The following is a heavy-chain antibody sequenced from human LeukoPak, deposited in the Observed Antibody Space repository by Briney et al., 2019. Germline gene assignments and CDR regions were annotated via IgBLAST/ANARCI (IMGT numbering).Heavy chain of an antibody. CDR1: GGALISYA. Sequence: VASVKVSCKASGGALISYAISSVRQAPGQGREWMGGIIPIFGTANYTQKFQGKVTITAEESTSTAYMELRSLRSENTAVYYCARAQWSYDFWSGYYVDFGSYYYYGMDVWGQGTTVTVSS. CDR3: ARAQWSYDFWSGYYVDFGSYYYYGMDV. J-gene: IGHJ6*02. D-gene: IGHD3-3*01. V-gene: IGHV1-69*13. CDR2: IIPIFGTA.